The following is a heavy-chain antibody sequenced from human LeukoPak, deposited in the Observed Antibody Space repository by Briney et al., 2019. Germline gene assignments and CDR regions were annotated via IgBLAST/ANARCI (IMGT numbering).Heavy chain of an antibody. J-gene: IGHJ4*02. CDR2: IYTSGST. CDR1: GGSISSGSYY. V-gene: IGHV4-61*02. CDR3: ARTQTPTLFDY. Sequence: SETLSLTCTVSGGSISSGSYYWSWIRQPAGKGLEWIGRIYTSGSTNYNPSLKSRVTISLDTSKNQFSLKLSSVTAADTAVYYCARTQTPTLFDYWGQGTLVTVSP.